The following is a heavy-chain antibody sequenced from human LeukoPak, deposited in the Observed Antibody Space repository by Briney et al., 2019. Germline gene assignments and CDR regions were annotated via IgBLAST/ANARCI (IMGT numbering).Heavy chain of an antibody. D-gene: IGHD6-19*01. Sequence: GESVKISCKASGYSFPNFWIGWVRQMPGRGLEWMAIIYPGDSDARYSPSFQGEVTISADKSFTSVYLQWSSLQSSDTAMYYCARLARGWSGIFDVWGQGTMVTVS. J-gene: IGHJ3*01. CDR1: GYSFPNFW. CDR2: IYPGDSDA. CDR3: ARLARGWSGIFDV. V-gene: IGHV5-51*01.